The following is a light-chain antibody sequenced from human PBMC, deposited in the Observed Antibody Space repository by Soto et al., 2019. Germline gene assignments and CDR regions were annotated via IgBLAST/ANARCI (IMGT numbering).Light chain of an antibody. CDR2: GNN. J-gene: IGLJ2*01. CDR1: SSNIGAGYD. Sequence: QSVLTQPPSVSGAPGQRVTISCTGSSSNIGAGYDVHWYHHLPGTAPKPLIYGNNNRPSGVPDRFSGSKSGTSASLAITGLQAEDEADYYCQSYDSNLSVVVFGGGTKLTVL. V-gene: IGLV1-40*01. CDR3: QSYDSNLSVVV.